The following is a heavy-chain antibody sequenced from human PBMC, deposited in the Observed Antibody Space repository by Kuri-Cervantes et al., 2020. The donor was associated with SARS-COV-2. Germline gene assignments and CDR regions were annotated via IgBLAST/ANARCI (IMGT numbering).Heavy chain of an antibody. V-gene: IGHV4-30-4*08. Sequence: SETLSLTCTVSGGSISSGDYYWSWIRQPPGKGLEWIGYIYYSGSTYYNPSLKSRVTISVDTSKNQFSLKLSSVTAADTAVYYCARGAASITMIVVVGNLDYWGQGTLVTVSS. J-gene: IGHJ4*02. CDR3: ARGAASITMIVVVGNLDY. CDR1: GGSISSGDYY. CDR2: IYYSGST. D-gene: IGHD3-22*01.